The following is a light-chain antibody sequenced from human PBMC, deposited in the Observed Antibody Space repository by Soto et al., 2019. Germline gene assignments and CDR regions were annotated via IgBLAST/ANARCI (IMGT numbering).Light chain of an antibody. CDR1: QSISSW. J-gene: IGKJ1*01. Sequence: DIPMTQSPSTLSASVGDRVTLTCRASQSISSWLAWYQQKPGKAPKLLIYMASTLDSGVSSRFSGSGSGTEFTLTISSLQPDDFATYYCQQYSTYSRTFGQGTKVEIK. CDR2: MAS. V-gene: IGKV1-5*03. CDR3: QQYSTYSRT.